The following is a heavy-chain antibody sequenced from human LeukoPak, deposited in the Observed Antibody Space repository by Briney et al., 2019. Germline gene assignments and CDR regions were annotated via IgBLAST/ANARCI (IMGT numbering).Heavy chain of an antibody. D-gene: IGHD2-15*01. CDR3: AKEIEDIVVVVAALADIGALDY. V-gene: IGHV3-30-3*01. CDR2: ISYDGTNT. Sequence: GRSLRLSCAASGFTFTTYPMHWVRQAPGKGLEWVAVISYDGTNTDYADSVKGRFTISRDNSKNTLYLQMNSLRAEDTAVYYCAKEIEDIVVVVAALADIGALDYWGQGTLVTVSS. J-gene: IGHJ4*02. CDR1: GFTFTTYP.